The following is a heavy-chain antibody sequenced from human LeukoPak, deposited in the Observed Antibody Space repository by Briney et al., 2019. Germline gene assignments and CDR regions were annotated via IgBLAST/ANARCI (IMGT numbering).Heavy chain of an antibody. D-gene: IGHD2-15*01. V-gene: IGHV3-74*01. CDR2: INSDGSST. CDR1: GFTLSSYW. CDR3: ARASCYYLYYFDY. Sequence: PGGSLRLSCAASGFTLSSYWMHWVRQAPGKGLVWVSRINSDGSSTSYADSVKGRFTISRDNAKNTLYLQMNSLRAEDTAVYYCARASCYYLYYFDYWGQGTLVTVSS. J-gene: IGHJ4*02.